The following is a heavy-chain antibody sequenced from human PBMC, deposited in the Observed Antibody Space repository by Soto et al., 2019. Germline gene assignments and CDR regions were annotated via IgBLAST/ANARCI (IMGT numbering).Heavy chain of an antibody. CDR3: ARQGGIGVVIMGGVVDY. CDR1: GFTFISYT. Sequence: EVQLVESGGGLVKPGGSLRLSCAASGFTFISYTMNWVRQAPGKGLEWVSSISSSSTYIYYADSVKGRFTISRENAQNSLNVQMNSLRAEDTAVYYCARQGGIGVVIMGGVVDYRGQGTLVTVSS. V-gene: IGHV3-21*01. CDR2: ISSSSTYI. D-gene: IGHD3-3*01. J-gene: IGHJ4*02.